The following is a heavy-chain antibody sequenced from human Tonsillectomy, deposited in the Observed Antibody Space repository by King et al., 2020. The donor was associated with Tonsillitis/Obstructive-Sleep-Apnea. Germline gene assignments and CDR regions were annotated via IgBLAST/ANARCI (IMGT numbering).Heavy chain of an antibody. V-gene: IGHV4-39*01. CDR3: ATDSFGYYLFDY. CDR1: GGSISSSSYY. D-gene: IGHD3-22*01. J-gene: IGHJ4*02. Sequence: LQLQESGPGLVKPSETLSLTCTVSGGSISSSSYYWGWIRQPPGKGLEWIGSIYYSGSTYYNPSLKSRVTISVDTSKNQFSLKLSSLTAADTAVYYCATDSFGYYLFDYWGQGTLVTVSS. CDR2: IYYSGST.